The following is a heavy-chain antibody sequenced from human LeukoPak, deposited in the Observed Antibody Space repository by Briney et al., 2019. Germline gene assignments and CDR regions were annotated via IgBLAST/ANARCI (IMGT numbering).Heavy chain of an antibody. J-gene: IGHJ4*02. CDR2: VSGSGAIA. CDR3: AKDRSIGTYYTFDS. D-gene: IGHD1-26*01. CDR1: GFTFSNYA. V-gene: IGHV3-23*01. Sequence: GGSLRLSCAASGFTFSNYAMTWVRQAPGKGLEWVSAVSGSGAIAYYTDSVKGRFTISRDNSKNTLYLQMSSLTARDTAVYYCAKDRSIGTYYTFDSWGQGTLVTVSS.